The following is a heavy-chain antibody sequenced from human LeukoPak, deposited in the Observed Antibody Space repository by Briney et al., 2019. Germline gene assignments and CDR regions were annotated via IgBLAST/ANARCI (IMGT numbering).Heavy chain of an antibody. CDR3: ARDDPVYCSSTSCYFY. J-gene: IGHJ4*02. CDR1: GFTFSSYA. V-gene: IGHV3-23*01. D-gene: IGHD2-2*01. CDR2: ISGSGGST. Sequence: GGSLRLSRAASGFTFSSYAMSWVRQAPGKGLEWVSAISGSGGSTYYADSVRGRFTISRDNAKNSLYLQMNSLRAEDTAVYYCARDDPVYCSSTSCYFYWGQGTLVTVSS.